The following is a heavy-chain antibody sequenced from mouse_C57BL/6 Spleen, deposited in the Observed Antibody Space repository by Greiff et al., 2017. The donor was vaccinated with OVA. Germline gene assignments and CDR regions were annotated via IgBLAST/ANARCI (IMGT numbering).Heavy chain of an antibody. CDR2: INPSSGYT. V-gene: IGHV1-7*01. CDR1: GYTFTSYW. Sequence: VQLKESGAELAKPGASVKLSCKASGYTFTSYWMHWVKQRPGQGLEWIGYINPSSGYTKYNQKVKDKAPLTADKSSSTAYMQLSSLTYEDSAVYYCARRDSSGYGFGDYGGQGTTLTVSS. J-gene: IGHJ2*01. D-gene: IGHD3-2*02. CDR3: ARRDSSGYGFGDY.